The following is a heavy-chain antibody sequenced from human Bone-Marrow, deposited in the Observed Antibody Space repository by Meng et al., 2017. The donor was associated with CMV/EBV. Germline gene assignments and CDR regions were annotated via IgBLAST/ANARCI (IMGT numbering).Heavy chain of an antibody. V-gene: IGHV4-59*08. CDR2: IYYSGST. CDR3: ARVSSRYQLLYRRNWFDP. D-gene: IGHD2-2*02. Sequence: GSLRLSCTVSGGSISSYYWSWIRQPPGKGLEWIGYIYYSGSTNYNPPLKSRVSISVDMSKNQFSLKLSSVTAADTAVYYCARVSSRYQLLYRRNWFDPWGQGTLVTVSS. J-gene: IGHJ5*02. CDR1: GGSISSYY.